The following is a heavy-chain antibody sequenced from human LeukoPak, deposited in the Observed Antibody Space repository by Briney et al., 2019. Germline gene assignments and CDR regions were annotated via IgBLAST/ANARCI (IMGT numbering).Heavy chain of an antibody. CDR1: GFTFSNYA. J-gene: IGHJ4*02. CDR3: AKGGKWDVTPFDY. V-gene: IGHV3-23*01. Sequence: PGGSLRLSCAASGFTFSNYAMSWVRQAPGKGLEWVSVISGSGGSTYYADSVKGRFTISRDNSKNTLYLQVNSLRAEDTAVYYCAKGGKWDVTPFDYWGQGTLVTVSS. D-gene: IGHD1-26*01. CDR2: ISGSGGST.